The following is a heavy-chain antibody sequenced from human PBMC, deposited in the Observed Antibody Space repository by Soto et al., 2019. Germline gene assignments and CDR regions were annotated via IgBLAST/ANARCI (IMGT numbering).Heavy chain of an antibody. D-gene: IGHD6-13*01. CDR1: GGSISSYY. CDR2: IYYSGST. V-gene: IGHV4-59*01. J-gene: IGHJ4*02. CDR3: ARGAAAGDY. Sequence: SETLSLTCTVSGGSISSYYWSWIRQPPGKGLEWIGYIYYSGSTNYNPSLKSRVTISVDTSKNQFSLKLSSVTAADTAVYYWARGAAAGDYWGQGTLVTVSS.